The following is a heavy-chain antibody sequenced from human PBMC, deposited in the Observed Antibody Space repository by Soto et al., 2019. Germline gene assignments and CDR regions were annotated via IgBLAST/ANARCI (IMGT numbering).Heavy chain of an antibody. CDR3: AKDDPREGTIFGEAEYFQH. V-gene: IGHV3-30*18. J-gene: IGHJ1*01. Sequence: VQLVESGGGLVKPGGSLRLSCAASGFTFSSYGMHWVRQAPGKGLEWVAVISYDGSNKYYADSVKGRFTISRDNSKNTLYLQMNSLRAEDTAVYYCAKDDPREGTIFGEAEYFQHWGQGTLVTVSS. D-gene: IGHD3-3*01. CDR2: ISYDGSNK. CDR1: GFTFSSYG.